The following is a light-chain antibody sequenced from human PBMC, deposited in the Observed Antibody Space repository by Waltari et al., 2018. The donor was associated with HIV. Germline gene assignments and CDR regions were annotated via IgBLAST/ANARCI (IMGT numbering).Light chain of an antibody. CDR2: DAS. CDR1: QSVSSY. V-gene: IGKV3-11*01. J-gene: IGKJ4*01. Sequence: EIVLTQSPAPLSLSPGERATLSCRASQSVSSYFAWYQQKPGQAPRLLIYDASKRATGRPARFSGSGSGTDYTLTINSLEPEDFAVYYCQQRSNWPPAFGGGTKVEIK. CDR3: QQRSNWPPA.